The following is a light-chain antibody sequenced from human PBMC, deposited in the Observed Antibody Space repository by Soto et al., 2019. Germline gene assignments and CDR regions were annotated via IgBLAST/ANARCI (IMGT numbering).Light chain of an antibody. V-gene: IGKV3-11*01. CDR2: DAS. CDR1: QNVRGSY. J-gene: IGKJ4*01. CDR3: QQRSNWPPT. Sequence: TQSPATLSVSPGDRATLSCRASQNVRGSYLAWYQQKPGQAPRLLIYDASNRATGIPARFSGSGSGTDFTLTISSLEPEDFAVYYCQQRSNWPPTFGGGTKVDI.